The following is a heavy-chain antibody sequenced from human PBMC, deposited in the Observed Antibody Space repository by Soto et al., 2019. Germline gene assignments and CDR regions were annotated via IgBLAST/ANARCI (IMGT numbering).Heavy chain of an antibody. Sequence: QVQLVESGGGVVKTSGSLRIACAASGFTFSDYYMSWVRQAPGKGLEWVSYISSSGNTIYYADSVKGRSTISRDNAKNSVYLQMNSLRAEDTALYFCAKMSSENYYDPVFSWGQGTLVTVSS. CDR1: GFTFSDYY. CDR2: ISSSGNTI. J-gene: IGHJ5*02. D-gene: IGHD3-22*01. V-gene: IGHV3-11*01. CDR3: AKMSSENYYDPVFS.